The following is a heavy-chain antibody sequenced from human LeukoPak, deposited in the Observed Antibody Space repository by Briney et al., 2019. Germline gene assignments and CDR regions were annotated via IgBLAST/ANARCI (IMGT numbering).Heavy chain of an antibody. CDR1: GGSFSGYY. V-gene: IGHV4-34*01. CDR3: ARAASGSYYKEWFDY. Sequence: SETLSLTCAVYGGSFSGYYWSWIRQPPGKGLEWMGEINHSGGTNYNPSLKSRVSISVDTSKTQFSLKLSSVTAADTAVYYCARAASGSYYKEWFDYWGQGTLVTVSS. D-gene: IGHD3-10*01. J-gene: IGHJ4*02. CDR2: INHSGGT.